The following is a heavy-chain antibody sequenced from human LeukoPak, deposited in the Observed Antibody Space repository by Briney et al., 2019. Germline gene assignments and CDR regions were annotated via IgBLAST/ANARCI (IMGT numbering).Heavy chain of an antibody. V-gene: IGHV4-4*07. J-gene: IGHJ3*02. CDR1: GGSIRSYY. Sequence: SETLSLTCSVSGGSIRSYYWSWIRQPAGKGLEWIGRIYTSGSTNYNPSLKSRVTISVDTSKNQFSLKLSSVTAADTAVYYCARDFSILTGYPGAFDIWGQGTMVTVSS. CDR3: ARDFSILTGYPGAFDI. D-gene: IGHD3-9*01. CDR2: IYTSGST.